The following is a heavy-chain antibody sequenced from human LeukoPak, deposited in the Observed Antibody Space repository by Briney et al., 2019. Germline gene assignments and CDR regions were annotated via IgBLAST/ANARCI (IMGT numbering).Heavy chain of an antibody. CDR3: ARHALRSDGGDY. CDR2: IYYSGST. J-gene: IGHJ4*02. V-gene: IGHV4-39*01. CDR1: GGSISSSSYY. Sequence: PSETLPLTCTVSGGSISSSSYYWGWIRQPPGKGLEWIGSIYYSGSTYYNPSLKSRVTISVDTSKNQFSLKLSSVTAADTAVYYCARHALRSDGGDYWGQGTLVTVSS. D-gene: IGHD3-10*02.